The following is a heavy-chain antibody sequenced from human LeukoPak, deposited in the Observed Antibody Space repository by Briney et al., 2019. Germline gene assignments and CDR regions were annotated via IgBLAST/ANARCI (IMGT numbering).Heavy chain of an antibody. J-gene: IGHJ4*02. V-gene: IGHV3-53*04. CDR3: ARVRAVAGVDY. D-gene: IGHD6-19*01. CDR1: GFTVSSNY. Sequence: GGSLRLSCAASGFTVSSNYMSWVRQAPGKGLEWVSVIYSGGSTYYADSVKGRFTISSHNSKNTLYLQMNSLRAEDTAVYYCARVRAVAGVDYWGQGTLVTVSS. CDR2: IYSGGST.